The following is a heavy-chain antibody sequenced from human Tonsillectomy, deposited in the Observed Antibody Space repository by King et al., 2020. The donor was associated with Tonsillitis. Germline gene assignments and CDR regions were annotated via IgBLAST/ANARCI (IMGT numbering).Heavy chain of an antibody. D-gene: IGHD3-22*01. V-gene: IGHV4-59*01. CDR3: ARDPYYDNLYAFDI. J-gene: IGHJ3*02. CDR2: IYYSGST. CDR1: GGSISRYY. Sequence: LQLQESGPGLVKPSETLSLTCTVSGGSISRYYWSWIRQPPGRGLEWIGYIYYSGSTNYNPSLNSRVTILVDTSKNQFSLKLSSVTAADTAVYYCARDPYYDNLYAFDIWGQGTMVTVSS.